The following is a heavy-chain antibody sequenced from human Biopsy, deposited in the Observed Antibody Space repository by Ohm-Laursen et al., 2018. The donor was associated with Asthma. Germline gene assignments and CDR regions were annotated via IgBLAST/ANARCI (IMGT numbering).Heavy chain of an antibody. J-gene: IGHJ4*02. D-gene: IGHD1-26*01. Sequence: GKVSCKTSGFPFTAYYIHWVRQAPGQGLEWMGWISLNTGDANLAQKFRGWVTMTRDTSISTAYLVLSGLKSHDTAVYYCARAPYSDAIDSWGQGTLVAVSS. V-gene: IGHV1-2*04. CDR1: GFPFTAYY. CDR3: ARAPYSDAIDS. CDR2: ISLNTGDA.